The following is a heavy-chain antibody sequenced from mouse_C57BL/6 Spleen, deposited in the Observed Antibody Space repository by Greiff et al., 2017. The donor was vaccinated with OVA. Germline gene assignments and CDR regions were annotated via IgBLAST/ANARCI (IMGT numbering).Heavy chain of an antibody. Sequence: DVQLQESGPGLVKPSQSLSLTCSVTGYSITSGYYWNWIRQFPGNKLEWMGYISYDGSNNYNPSLKNRISITRDTSKNQFFLKLNSVTTEDTATYYCARWGFYVGFDYWGQGTTLTVSS. V-gene: IGHV3-6*01. CDR2: ISYDGSN. CDR3: ARWGFYVGFDY. J-gene: IGHJ2*01. D-gene: IGHD2-12*01. CDR1: GYSITSGYY.